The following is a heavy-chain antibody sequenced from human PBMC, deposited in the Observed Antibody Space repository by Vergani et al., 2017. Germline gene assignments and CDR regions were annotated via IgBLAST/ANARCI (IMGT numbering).Heavy chain of an antibody. CDR2: IYSGGST. CDR1: GFTVSSNY. J-gene: IGHJ1*01. CDR3: AREDSSSWSYFQH. D-gene: IGHD6-13*01. V-gene: IGHV3-66*02. Sequence: EVQLVESGGGLVQPGGSLRLSCAASGFTVSSNYMSWVRQAPGKGLEWVSVIYSGGSTYYADSVKGRFTISRDNSKTTLYLQMNSLRAEDTAVYYCAREDSSSWSYFQHWGQGTLVTVSS.